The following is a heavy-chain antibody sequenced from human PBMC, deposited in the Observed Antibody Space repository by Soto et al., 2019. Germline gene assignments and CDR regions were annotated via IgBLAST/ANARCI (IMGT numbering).Heavy chain of an antibody. CDR3: ARPGITPRGVISVDYFDY. J-gene: IGHJ4*02. D-gene: IGHD3-10*01. V-gene: IGHV5-51*01. CDR2: IYPGDSDT. CDR1: GYSFTSYW. Sequence: EVQLVQSGAEVKKPGESLKISCKGSGYSFTSYWIGWVRQMPGKGLEWMGIIYPGDSDTRYSPSFQGQVTISADKSISTAYLQWSSLKASDTAMYYCARPGITPRGVISVDYFDYWGQGTLVTVSS.